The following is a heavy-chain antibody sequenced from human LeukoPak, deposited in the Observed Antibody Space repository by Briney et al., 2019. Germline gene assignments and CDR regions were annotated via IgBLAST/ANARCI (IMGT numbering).Heavy chain of an antibody. CDR1: GGSFSGYY. D-gene: IGHD2-15*01. CDR2: ITHSGST. CDR3: ARATYCSGDSCYSGIFDY. Sequence: TASETLSLTCAVYGGSFSGYYWSWIRQPPGKGLEWIGEITHSGSTNYNPSLKSRVTISVDTSKNQFSLKLSSVTAADTAVYYCARATYCSGDSCYSGIFDYWGQGTLVTVSS. J-gene: IGHJ4*02. V-gene: IGHV4-34*01.